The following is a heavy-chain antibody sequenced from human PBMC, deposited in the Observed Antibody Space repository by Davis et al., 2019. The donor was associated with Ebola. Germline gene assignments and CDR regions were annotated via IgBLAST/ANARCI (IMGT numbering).Heavy chain of an antibody. CDR1: GGSISTHY. CDR2: IYYSGST. V-gene: IGHV4-59*11. J-gene: IGHJ4*02. Sequence: SETLSLTCTVSGGSISTHYWSWIRQPPGKGLEWIGYIYYSGSTTYNPSLRSRVTISVDTSKTQFSLKVSSVTAADTAVYYCARRASNYNYFDSWGQGTLVTVSS. D-gene: IGHD4-11*01. CDR3: ARRASNYNYFDS.